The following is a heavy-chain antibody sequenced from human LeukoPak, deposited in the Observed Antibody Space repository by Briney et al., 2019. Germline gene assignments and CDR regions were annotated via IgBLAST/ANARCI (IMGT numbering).Heavy chain of an antibody. J-gene: IGHJ4*02. CDR3: ARGNYGSGSYYVVDFDY. CDR1: GDSIRNFY. CDR2: IYQSGNT. Sequence: SETLSLTCTVSGDSIRNFYWNWIRQSPGKGLEWIGYIYQSGNTNYNPSLKSRLTMSIDTSKNQFSLNLNSVTAADTAVYYCARGNYGSGSYYVVDFDYWGQGTLVTDSS. V-gene: IGHV4-59*01. D-gene: IGHD3-10*01.